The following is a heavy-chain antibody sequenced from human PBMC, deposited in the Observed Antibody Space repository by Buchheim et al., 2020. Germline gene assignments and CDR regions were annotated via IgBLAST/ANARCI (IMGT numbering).Heavy chain of an antibody. D-gene: IGHD2-2*01. CDR3: VRGSGYCSNTRCYLFDY. CDR1: GYSFTDYW. Sequence: EVQLVQSGAEVKKPGESLKISCKGSGYSFTDYWIGWVRQMPGKGLEWMGMIFPRDFDSRHSPSFQGQVTISADNSISSAYLQWSSLKASDTAMYYCVRGSGYCSNTRCYLFDYWGQGTL. J-gene: IGHJ4*02. V-gene: IGHV5-51*01. CDR2: IFPRDFDS.